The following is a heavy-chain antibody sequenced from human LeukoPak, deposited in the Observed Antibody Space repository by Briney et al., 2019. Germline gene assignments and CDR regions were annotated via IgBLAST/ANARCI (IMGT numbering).Heavy chain of an antibody. CDR2: INAGNGNT. CDR3: ARDLRPYYDSSGYPPGGY. Sequence: GASVKVSCKASGYTFTSYAMHWVRQAPGQRLEWMGWINAGNGNTKYSQKFQGRVTITTDTSTSTAYMELRSLRSDDTAVYYCARDLRPYYDSSGYPPGGYWGQGTLVTVSS. D-gene: IGHD3-22*01. CDR1: GYTFTSYA. V-gene: IGHV1-3*01. J-gene: IGHJ4*02.